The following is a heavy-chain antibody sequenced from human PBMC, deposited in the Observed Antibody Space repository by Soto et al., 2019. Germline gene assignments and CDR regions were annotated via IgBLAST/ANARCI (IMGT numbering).Heavy chain of an antibody. V-gene: IGHV3-23*01. CDR3: ARSLDVFLWLGELLSLGFDS. CDR1: GFTFDNYA. D-gene: IGHD3-10*01. J-gene: IGHJ4*02. Sequence: PGGSLRLSCAASGFTFDNYAMNWVRQAPGKWLEWVSGISATGGSTYYAASVRGRFGISRDNSKNTLDLQMNSLRAEDTAVYYCARSLDVFLWLGELLSLGFDSWGQGXLVT. CDR2: ISATGGST.